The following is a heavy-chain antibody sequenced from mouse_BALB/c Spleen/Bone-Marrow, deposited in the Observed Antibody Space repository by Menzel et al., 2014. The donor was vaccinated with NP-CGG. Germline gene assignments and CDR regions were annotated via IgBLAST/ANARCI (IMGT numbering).Heavy chain of an antibody. CDR3: ARGYYYGSTYYYAMDY. V-gene: IGHV2-9*02. Sequence: VKVVESGPGLVAPSQSLSITRTVSGFSLTSYGVHWVRQPPGKGLEWLGVIWAGGSTNYNSALMSRLSISKDNSKSQDFLKMNGLQTDDTAMYYGARGYYYGSTYYYAMDYWGQGTSVTVSS. J-gene: IGHJ4*01. CDR1: GFSLTSYG. CDR2: IWAGGST. D-gene: IGHD1-1*01.